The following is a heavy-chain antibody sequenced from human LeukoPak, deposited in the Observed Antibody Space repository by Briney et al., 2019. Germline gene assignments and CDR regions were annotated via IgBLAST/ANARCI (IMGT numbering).Heavy chain of an antibody. Sequence: PSETLSLSCSVSDDSITMYYWTWIRQPPGKGLEWIGYVDHTGSTNFNPSLNGRVSISRDTTKNPCSLRLRSVTAADTAVYFCARGRVSASTWYSTYYYYFYMDVWGKGTTVTVSS. V-gene: IGHV4-59*01. CDR3: ARGRVSASTWYSTYYYYFYMDV. CDR1: DDSITMYY. CDR2: VDHTGST. D-gene: IGHD1-1*01. J-gene: IGHJ6*03.